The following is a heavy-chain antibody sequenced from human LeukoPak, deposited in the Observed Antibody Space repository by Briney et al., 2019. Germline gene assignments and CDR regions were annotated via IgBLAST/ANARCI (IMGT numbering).Heavy chain of an antibody. CDR2: INPSGGST. V-gene: IGHV1-46*01. CDR1: GYTFTSYY. D-gene: IGHD3-9*01. J-gene: IGHJ3*02. CDR3: AGPLIYDILTGYQDAFDI. Sequence: GASVKVSCKASGYTFTSYYMHWVRQAPGQGLEWMGIINPSGGSTSYAQKFQGRVTMTRDTSTSTVYMELSSLKSEDTAVYYCAGPLIYDILTGYQDAFDIWGQGTMVTVSS.